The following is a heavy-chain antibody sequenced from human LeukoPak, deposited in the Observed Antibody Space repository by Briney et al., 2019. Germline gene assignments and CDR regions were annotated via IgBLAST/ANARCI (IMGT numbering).Heavy chain of an antibody. CDR3: ATPHSSAEEYYFDY. V-gene: IGHV4-39*07. CDR1: GGSISSSSYY. CDR2: IYYSGST. Sequence: KPSETLSLTCTVSGGSISSSSYYWGWIRQPPGKGLEWIGSIYYSGSTYYSPSLKSRVTISVDTSKNQFSLKLSSVTAADTAVYYCATPHSSAEEYYFDYWGQGTLVTVSS. J-gene: IGHJ4*02. D-gene: IGHD6-19*01.